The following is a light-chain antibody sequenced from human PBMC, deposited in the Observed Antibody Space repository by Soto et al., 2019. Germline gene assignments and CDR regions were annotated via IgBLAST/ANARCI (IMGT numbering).Light chain of an antibody. CDR2: DAS. V-gene: IGKV1-5*01. CDR3: QQYNSSPLT. J-gene: IGKJ4*01. Sequence: DIQMSQSPSTLSAAVGDRVTCTCRANQRISDWLAWYQQKPGKAPKPLSYDASNLETGVPSRFSGSGSGTEFTLTFSSLQPDDFATYYCQQYNSSPLTFGGGTKMEIK. CDR1: QRISDW.